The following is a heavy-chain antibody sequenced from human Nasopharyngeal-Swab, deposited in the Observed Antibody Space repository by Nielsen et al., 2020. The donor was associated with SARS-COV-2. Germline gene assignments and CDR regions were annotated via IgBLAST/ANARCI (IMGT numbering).Heavy chain of an antibody. CDR3: ARGKDPGYFDY. CDR2: IWYDGSNK. Sequence: VRQAPGKGLEWVAVIWYDGSNKYYADSVRGRFTISRDNSKNTLYLQMNSLRAEDTAVYYCARGKDPGYFDYWGQGTLVTVPS. J-gene: IGHJ4*02. V-gene: IGHV3-33*01.